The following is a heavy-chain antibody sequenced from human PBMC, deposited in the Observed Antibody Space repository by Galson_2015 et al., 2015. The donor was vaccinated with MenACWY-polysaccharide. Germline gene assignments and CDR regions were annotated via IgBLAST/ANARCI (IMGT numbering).Heavy chain of an antibody. J-gene: IGHJ5*02. Sequence: SVKVSCKASGYTFSSYDINWVRQTTGQGLEWMGWMNPNSGNTGYAQKFQGRVTMTRNTSISIAYMELSSLRSEDTAVYYCARGGKYYYDSSGYLNWFDPWGQGTLSPSPQ. D-gene: IGHD3-22*01. V-gene: IGHV1-8*01. CDR2: MNPNSGNT. CDR1: GYTFSSYD. CDR3: ARGGKYYYDSSGYLNWFDP.